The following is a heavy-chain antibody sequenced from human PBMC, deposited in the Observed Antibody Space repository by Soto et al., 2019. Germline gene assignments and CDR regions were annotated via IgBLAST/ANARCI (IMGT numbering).Heavy chain of an antibody. CDR2: INYEGSST. CDR3: ARGEDPTNYHYGMVV. Sequence: PGGSLRLSCAASGSIFSDYRMHWVRKAPGEGLVWASRINYEGSSTNYADLVRGRFTISRDNAKNTLYLEMNSLRAEDAAVYYCARGEDPTNYHYGMVVWGQETTVKVSS. V-gene: IGHV3-74*01. D-gene: IGHD3-16*01. CDR1: GSIFSDYR. J-gene: IGHJ6*01.